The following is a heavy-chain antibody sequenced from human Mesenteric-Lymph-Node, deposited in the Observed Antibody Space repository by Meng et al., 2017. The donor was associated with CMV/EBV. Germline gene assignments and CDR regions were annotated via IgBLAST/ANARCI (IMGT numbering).Heavy chain of an antibody. CDR3: AKNPVDYADP. CDR1: GFTFRTYA. Sequence: GGSLRLSCAASGFTFRTYAMSWVRQAPGKGLEWVSVIYSGNSDTYYPDSVKGRFIISRDNSKNTVYLQMNSLRAEDTAVYYCAKNPVDYADPWGQGTLVTVSS. V-gene: IGHV3-23*03. CDR2: IYSGNSDT. J-gene: IGHJ5*02. D-gene: IGHD4-17*01.